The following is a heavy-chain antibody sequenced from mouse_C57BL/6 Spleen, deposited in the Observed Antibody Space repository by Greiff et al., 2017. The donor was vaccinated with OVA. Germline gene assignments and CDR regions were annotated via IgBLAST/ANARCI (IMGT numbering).Heavy chain of an antibody. J-gene: IGHJ2*01. CDR3: ARPTNLYGYDVRGFDY. CDR2: INPGSGGT. Sequence: QVQLQQSGAELVRPGTSVKVSCKASGYAFTNYLIEWVKQRPGQGLEWIGVINPGSGGTNYNEKFKGKATLTADKSSSTAYMQLSSLTSEDSAVYFCARPTNLYGYDVRGFDYWGQGTTLTVSS. D-gene: IGHD2-2*01. V-gene: IGHV1-54*01. CDR1: GYAFTNYL.